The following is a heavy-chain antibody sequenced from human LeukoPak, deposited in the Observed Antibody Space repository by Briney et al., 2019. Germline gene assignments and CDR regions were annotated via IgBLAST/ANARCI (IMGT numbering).Heavy chain of an antibody. D-gene: IGHD5-18*01. V-gene: IGHV3-23*01. Sequence: GGSLRLSCAASGFTFSSYAMSWVRQAPGKGLEWVSAISGSGGSTYYADSVKGRFTISRDDSKSTVYLQMSSLKTEDTAVYFCAHRDTAMVRVDYWGQGTLVTVSS. CDR3: AHRDTAMVRVDY. J-gene: IGHJ4*02. CDR2: ISGSGGST. CDR1: GFTFSSYA.